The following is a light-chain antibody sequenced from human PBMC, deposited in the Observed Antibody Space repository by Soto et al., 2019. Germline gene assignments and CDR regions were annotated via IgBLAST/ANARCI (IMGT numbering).Light chain of an antibody. Sequence: EIVMTQSPATLSVSPGERATLSCRASQSVSSNLAWYQQKPGQAPRLLIYGASTRATGIPARFSGGGSGTEFTLTISSLRSEDFAVYYCQQNNNWPPITFGGGPRWRSN. J-gene: IGKJ4*01. CDR2: GAS. V-gene: IGKV3-15*01. CDR1: QSVSSN. CDR3: QQNNNWPPIT.